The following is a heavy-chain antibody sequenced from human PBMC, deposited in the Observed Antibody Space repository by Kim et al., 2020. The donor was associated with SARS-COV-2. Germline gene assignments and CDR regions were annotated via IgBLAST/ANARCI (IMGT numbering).Heavy chain of an antibody. CDR2: ISGGGDST. D-gene: IGHD3-10*01. J-gene: IGHJ5*02. Sequence: GGSLRLSCAASGFTFSSYAMSWVRQAPGKGLEWVSAISGGGDSTYYADSVKGRFTISRDNSKNTLYLQMNSLRAEDTAVYYCAKGDYYGSGSYSFSASGQGTLVTVSS. CDR1: GFTFSSYA. CDR3: AKGDYYGSGSYSFSA. V-gene: IGHV3-23*01.